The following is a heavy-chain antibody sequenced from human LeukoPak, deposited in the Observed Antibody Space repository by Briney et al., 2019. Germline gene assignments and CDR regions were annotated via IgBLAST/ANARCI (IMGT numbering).Heavy chain of an antibody. D-gene: IGHD1-26*01. Sequence: SETLSLTCTVSGGSISSGSYYWSWIRQPAGKGLEWIGRIYTSGSTNYNPSLKSRVTISVDTSKNQFSLKLGSVTAADTAVYYCARVLGNNWFDPWGQGTLVTVSS. CDR3: ARVLGNNWFDP. V-gene: IGHV4-61*02. J-gene: IGHJ5*02. CDR1: GGSISSGSYY. CDR2: IYTSGST.